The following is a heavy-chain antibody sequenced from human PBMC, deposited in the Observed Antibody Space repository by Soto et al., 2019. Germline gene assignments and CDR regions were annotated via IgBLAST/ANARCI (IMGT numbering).Heavy chain of an antibody. Sequence: SETLSLTCTVSGGSISSYYWSWIRQPPGKGLEWIGYIYYSGSTNYNPSLKSRVTISVDTSKNQFSLKLSSVTAADTAVYYCARHGIHHSGSYQVFDYWGQGTLVTVSS. D-gene: IGHD1-26*01. CDR3: ARHGIHHSGSYQVFDY. V-gene: IGHV4-59*08. CDR1: GGSISSYY. CDR2: IYYSGST. J-gene: IGHJ4*02.